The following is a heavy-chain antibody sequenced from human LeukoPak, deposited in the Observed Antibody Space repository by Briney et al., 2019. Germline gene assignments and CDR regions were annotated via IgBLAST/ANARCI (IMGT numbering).Heavy chain of an antibody. CDR2: IYYSGST. J-gene: IGHJ6*01. Sequence: SETLSLTCTVSGGSISSYYWSWIRQPPGKGLEWIGYIYYSGSTNYNPSLKSRVTISVDTSKNQFSLKLSSVTAADTAVYDCATTRGYSYGYGMDVWGKGATVTVSS. CDR1: GGSISSYY. D-gene: IGHD5-18*01. V-gene: IGHV4-59*08. CDR3: ATTRGYSYGYGMDV.